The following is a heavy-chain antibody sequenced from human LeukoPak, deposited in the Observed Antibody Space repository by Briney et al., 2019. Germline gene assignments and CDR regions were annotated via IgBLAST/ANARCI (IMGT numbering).Heavy chain of an antibody. Sequence: GGSLRLSCVASGYSFSNNGMHWVRQAPGKGLEWVAVISYDGSNKYYADSVKGRFTISRDNSKNTLYLQMNSLRAEDTAVYYCARDGVVPAAILYYYYGMDVWGQGTTVTVSS. V-gene: IGHV3-30*19. J-gene: IGHJ6*02. D-gene: IGHD2-2*01. CDR2: ISYDGSNK. CDR1: GYSFSNNG. CDR3: ARDGVVPAAILYYYYGMDV.